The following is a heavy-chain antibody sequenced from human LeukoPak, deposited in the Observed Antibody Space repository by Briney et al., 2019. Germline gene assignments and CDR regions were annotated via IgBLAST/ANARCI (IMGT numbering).Heavy chain of an antibody. CDR1: GFSINTYT. D-gene: IGHD1-26*01. Sequence: GGSLRLSCDASGFSINTYTMYWVRQAPGQGLEWVSGIRNSDGMTYYADSVRGRFTISTDNSKNMLFLQMNSLRADDTAVYYCAKDLVVGALDYWGQGTLVTVSS. J-gene: IGHJ4*02. CDR3: AKDLVVGALDY. V-gene: IGHV3-23*01. CDR2: IRNSDGMT.